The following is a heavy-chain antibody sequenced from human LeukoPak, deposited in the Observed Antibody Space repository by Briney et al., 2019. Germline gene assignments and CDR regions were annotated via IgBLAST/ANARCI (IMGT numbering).Heavy chain of an antibody. CDR3: AKDFSRVAVAGTDY. CDR1: GFTFSSYT. CDR2: ITTSDGNT. J-gene: IGHJ4*02. Sequence: PGGSLRLSCAASGFTFSSYTMSWVRQAPGKGLEWVSTITTSDGNTYYADSVKGRFTISRDNSKNTLYLQMNSLRAEDTAVYYCAKDFSRVAVAGTDYWGQGTLVTVSS. V-gene: IGHV3-23*01. D-gene: IGHD6-19*01.